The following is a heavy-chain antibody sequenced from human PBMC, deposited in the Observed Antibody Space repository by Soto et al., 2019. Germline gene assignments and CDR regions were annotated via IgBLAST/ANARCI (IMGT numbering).Heavy chain of an antibody. D-gene: IGHD5-12*01. J-gene: IGHJ4*02. V-gene: IGHV3-33*01. CDR1: GFTCSSYG. CDR3: ARDMATKVFDY. Sequence: WWSLRLSCAASGFTCSSYGMHWFRQAPGKGLEWVAVIWYDGSNKYYADSVKGRFTISRDNSKNTLYLQMNSLRAEDTAVYYCARDMATKVFDYWGQGTLVTVSS. CDR2: IWYDGSNK.